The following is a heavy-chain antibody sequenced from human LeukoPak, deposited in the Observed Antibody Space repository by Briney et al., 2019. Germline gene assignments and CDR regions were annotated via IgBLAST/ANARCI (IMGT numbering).Heavy chain of an antibody. D-gene: IGHD6-19*01. CDR2: ISGSGGTT. CDR3: ARDYQWLKFFDY. CDR1: GLTFSNYG. V-gene: IGHV3-23*01. Sequence: GGSLRLSCAASGLTFSNYGMSWVRQAPGKGLEWVSGISGSGGTTYYADSVKGRFTISRDNSKNTLYLQMNSLRAEDTAVYYCARDYQWLKFFDYWGQGTLVTVSS. J-gene: IGHJ4*02.